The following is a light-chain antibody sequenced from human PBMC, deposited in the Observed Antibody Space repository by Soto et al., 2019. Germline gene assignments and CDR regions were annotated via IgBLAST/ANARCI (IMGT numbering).Light chain of an antibody. J-gene: IGLJ1*01. V-gene: IGLV2-14*01. CDR2: DVS. CDR1: SSDVGGYNY. Sequence: QSALTQPASVSGSPGQSITISCTGTSSDVGGYNYVSWYQQHTGKAPKLMIYDVSIRPSGVSNRFSGSKSGNTASLTISGLQAEDEADYYCSSYTSSSTLDVFGTGTKVTVL. CDR3: SSYTSSSTLDV.